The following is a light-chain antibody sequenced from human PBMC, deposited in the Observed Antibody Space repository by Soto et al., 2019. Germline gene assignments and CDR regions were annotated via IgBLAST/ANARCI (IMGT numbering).Light chain of an antibody. CDR3: QQYGSSPET. J-gene: IGKJ1*01. Sequence: EIVLTQSPGTLSLSSGERATLSCRASQSVSSSYLAWYQQKPGQAPRLLIYVASSRATGIPDRFSGSGSGTDFTLTISRLEPEDFAVYYCQQYGSSPETFGQGTKVEIK. CDR1: QSVSSSY. V-gene: IGKV3-20*01. CDR2: VAS.